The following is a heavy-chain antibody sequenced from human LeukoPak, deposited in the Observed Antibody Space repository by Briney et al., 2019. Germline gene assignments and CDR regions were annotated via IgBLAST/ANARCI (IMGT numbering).Heavy chain of an antibody. CDR3: ARQVDMVVGVGYFDY. V-gene: IGHV5-51*01. CDR1: GYRFSSYW. Sequence: GESLKISCKGSGYRFSSYWIGWVRQMPGKRLEWMGIIYPGDSDTSYSPSIQGQVTISADKSISTAYLQWNSLKASDTAMYFCARQVDMVVGVGYFDYWGQGTLVTVSS. J-gene: IGHJ4*02. CDR2: IYPGDSDT. D-gene: IGHD5-12*01.